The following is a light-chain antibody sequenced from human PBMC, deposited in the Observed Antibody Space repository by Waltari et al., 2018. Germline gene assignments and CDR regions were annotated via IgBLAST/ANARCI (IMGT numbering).Light chain of an antibody. J-gene: IGKJ3*01. CDR2: AAS. Sequence: DIQMTQSPSSLSASVGDSVTLTCRARQSISSSLNWYQQKPGKAPKLLIYAASSLQGGVPSRFSGSGSGTDFTLTISSLQPEDFATYYCQQSYSTPVTFGPGTKVDIK. CDR3: QQSYSTPVT. CDR1: QSISSS. V-gene: IGKV1-39*01.